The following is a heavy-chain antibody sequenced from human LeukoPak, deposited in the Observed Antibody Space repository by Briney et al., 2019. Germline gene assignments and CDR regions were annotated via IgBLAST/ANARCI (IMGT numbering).Heavy chain of an antibody. CDR2: IYTSGST. J-gene: IGHJ4*02. CDR3: ARGQYYYDSSGSRYFDY. Sequence: SETLSLTCTVSGGSISSYYWSWIRQPAGKGLEWIGRIYTSGSTNYNPSLKSRVTMSVDTSKNQFSLKLSSVTAADTAVYYCARGQYYYDSSGSRYFDYWGQRTLVTVSS. CDR1: GGSISSYY. D-gene: IGHD3-22*01. V-gene: IGHV4-4*07.